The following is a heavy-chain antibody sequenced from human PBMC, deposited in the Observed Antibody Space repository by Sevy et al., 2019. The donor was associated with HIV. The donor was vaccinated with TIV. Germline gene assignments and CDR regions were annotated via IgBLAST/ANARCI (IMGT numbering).Heavy chain of an antibody. Sequence: GGSLRLSCAASGFTFSNAWMSWVRQAPGKGLEWVGHIKSKTDGRTTDYAAPVKGRFTISRDDSKNTLYLQMNSLKTEDTAVYYCTTVAQFTAFDIWGQGTMVTVSS. CDR1: GFTFSNAW. CDR3: TTVAQFTAFDI. J-gene: IGHJ3*02. V-gene: IGHV3-15*01. CDR2: IKSKTDGRTT.